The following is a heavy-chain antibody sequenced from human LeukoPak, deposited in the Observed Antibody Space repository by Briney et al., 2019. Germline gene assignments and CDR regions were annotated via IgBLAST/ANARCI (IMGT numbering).Heavy chain of an antibody. V-gene: IGHV4-39*07. CDR3: ARDARDGYDY. Sequence: PSETLSLTCTVSGGSISSSTYLWVWIRQPPGKGPEWIGNIYSSGSTYYTPSLKSRVTISVDTSKNQFSLRLSSVTAADTAVYYCARDARDGYDYWGQGTLVTVSS. CDR1: GGSISSSTYL. CDR2: IYSSGST. J-gene: IGHJ4*02. D-gene: IGHD5-24*01.